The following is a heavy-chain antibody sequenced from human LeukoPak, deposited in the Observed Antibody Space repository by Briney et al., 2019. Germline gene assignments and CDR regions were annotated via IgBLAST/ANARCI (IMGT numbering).Heavy chain of an antibody. J-gene: IGHJ4*02. CDR2: IRSKANSYAT. CDR1: GFTFSGSA. V-gene: IGHV3-73*01. Sequence: GGSLRLSCAASGFTFSGSAMHWVRQASGKGLEWVGRIRSKANSYATAYAASVKGRFTISRDDSKNTAYLQMNSLKTEDTAVYYCTSLGGNQKGVIDYWGQGTLVTVSS. CDR3: TSLGGNQKGVIDY. D-gene: IGHD4-23*01.